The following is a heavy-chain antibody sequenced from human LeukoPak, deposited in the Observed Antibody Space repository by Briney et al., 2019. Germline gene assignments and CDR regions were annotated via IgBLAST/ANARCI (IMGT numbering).Heavy chain of an antibody. CDR1: RYTYTTYA. CDR2: INTDTGNP. CDR3: ARGTYGGNSGDTFDI. J-gene: IGHJ3*02. Sequence: ASVKVSCKASRYTYTTYAMNWVRQAPGQGLEWMGWINTDTGNPTYAQGFTGRFVFSLDTSVSTAYLQISSLKAEDTAVYYCARGTYGGNSGDTFDIWGQGTMVTVSS. D-gene: IGHD4-23*01. V-gene: IGHV7-4-1*02.